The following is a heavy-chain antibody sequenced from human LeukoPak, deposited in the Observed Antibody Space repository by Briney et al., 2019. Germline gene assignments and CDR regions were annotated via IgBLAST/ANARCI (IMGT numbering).Heavy chain of an antibody. J-gene: IGHJ5*02. CDR1: GGSINNGGYY. Sequence: SETLSLTCTVSGGSINNGGYYWSWIRQHPGKGLEWIGYIYYSGSSYYNPSLRSRVTISVDTSKNQFSLKLSSVTAADTAVYYCARDRRDGYNSNWFDPWGQGTLVTVSS. CDR2: IYYSGSS. D-gene: IGHD5-24*01. CDR3: ARDRRDGYNSNWFDP. V-gene: IGHV4-30-4*01.